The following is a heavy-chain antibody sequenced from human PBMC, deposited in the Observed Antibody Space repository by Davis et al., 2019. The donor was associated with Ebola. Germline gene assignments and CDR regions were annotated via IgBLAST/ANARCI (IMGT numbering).Heavy chain of an antibody. CDR1: GFTFSDYY. CDR2: ISSSSSYT. CDR3: ARDSGEYSGYDYDYYYYYYGMDV. V-gene: IGHV3-11*06. Sequence: GESLKISCAASGFTFSDYYMSWIRQAPGKGLEWVSYISSSSSYTNYADSVKGRFTISRDNAKNSLYLQMNSLRAEDTAVYYCARDSGEYSGYDYDYYYYYYGMDVWGQGTTVTVSS. J-gene: IGHJ6*02. D-gene: IGHD5-12*01.